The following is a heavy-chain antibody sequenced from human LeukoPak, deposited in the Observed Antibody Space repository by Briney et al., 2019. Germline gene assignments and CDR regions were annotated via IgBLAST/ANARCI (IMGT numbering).Heavy chain of an antibody. Sequence: PSETLSLTCAVYSGSFSDHYWAWIRQSPGKGLEGIGEINRSGSTNFDSSLKSRVTMSVDTFKDQFSLKLTSMTAEDTAVYYCARRVTIHYYMDVWGAGTPVTVSS. J-gene: IGHJ6*03. CDR1: SGSFSDHY. V-gene: IGHV4-34*01. CDR3: ARRVTIHYYMDV. D-gene: IGHD4-11*01. CDR2: INRSGST.